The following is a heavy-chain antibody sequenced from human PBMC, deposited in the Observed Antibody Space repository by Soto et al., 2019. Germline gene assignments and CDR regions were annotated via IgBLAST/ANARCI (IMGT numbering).Heavy chain of an antibody. J-gene: IGHJ6*02. V-gene: IGHV4-31*02. CDR1: GGSISSGGYY. CDR3: ARDPTNRPPRMDV. CDR2: IYYSGST. D-gene: IGHD1-1*01. Sequence: KASETLSLTCTVSGGSISSGGYYWSWIRQHPGKGLEWIGYIYYSGSTYYNPSLKSRVTISVDTSKNQFSLKLSSVTAADTAVYYCARDPTNRPPRMDVWGQGTTVTVSS.